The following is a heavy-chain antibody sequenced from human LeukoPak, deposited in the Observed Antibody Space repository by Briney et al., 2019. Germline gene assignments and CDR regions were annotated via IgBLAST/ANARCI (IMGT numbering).Heavy chain of an antibody. J-gene: IGHJ6*02. V-gene: IGHV1-2*04. D-gene: IGHD1-1*01. CDR2: INPNSGGT. CDR1: GYTFTGYY. Sequence: ASVKVSCKASGYTFTGYYMHWVRQAPGRGLEWMGWINPNSGGTNYAQKFQGWVTMTRDTSISTAYMELSRLRSDDTAVYYCARAGPYYYYGMDVWGQGTTVTVSS. CDR3: ARAGPYYYYGMDV.